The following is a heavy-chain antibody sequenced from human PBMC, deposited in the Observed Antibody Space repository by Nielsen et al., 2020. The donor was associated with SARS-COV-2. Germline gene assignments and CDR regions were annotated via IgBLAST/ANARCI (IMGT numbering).Heavy chain of an antibody. Sequence: ASVKVSCKASGYTFTSYGISWVRQAPGQGLVWMGWIGTHNGVTNYAQKFRDRVTMTTDTSTSTAYMELRSLRSGDTAVYYCARGGQLYIPDYWGQGTLVTVSS. CDR1: GYTFTSYG. CDR2: IGTHNGVT. J-gene: IGHJ4*02. V-gene: IGHV1-18*01. D-gene: IGHD6-6*01. CDR3: ARGGQLYIPDY.